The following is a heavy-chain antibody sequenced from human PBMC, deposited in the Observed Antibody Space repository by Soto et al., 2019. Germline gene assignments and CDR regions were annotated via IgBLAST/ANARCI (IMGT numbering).Heavy chain of an antibody. D-gene: IGHD3-3*01. CDR3: ARGRRIFGVVIEYYFDY. CDR1: GYTFTSYD. Sequence: QVQLVQSGAEVKKPGASVKVSCKASGYTFTSYDINWVRQATGQGLEWMGWMNPNSGNTGYAQKFQGRVTMTRNTYISTAYMELSSLRSEDTAVYYCARGRRIFGVVIEYYFDYWGQGTLVTVSS. V-gene: IGHV1-8*01. CDR2: MNPNSGNT. J-gene: IGHJ4*02.